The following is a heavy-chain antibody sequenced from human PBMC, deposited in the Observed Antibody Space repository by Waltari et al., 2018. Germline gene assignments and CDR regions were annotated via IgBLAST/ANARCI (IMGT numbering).Heavy chain of an antibody. CDR3: ARGDYDFWSGYHERPLDY. CDR1: GGTFSSYA. V-gene: IGHV1-69*13. Sequence: QVQLVQSGAEVKKPGSSVKVSCKASGGTFSSYAISWVRQAPGQGLEWMGGIIPIFGTANYAQKFQGRVTITADESTSTAYMELSSLRSEDTAVYYCARGDYDFWSGYHERPLDYWGQGTLVTVSS. D-gene: IGHD3-3*01. J-gene: IGHJ4*02. CDR2: IIPIFGTA.